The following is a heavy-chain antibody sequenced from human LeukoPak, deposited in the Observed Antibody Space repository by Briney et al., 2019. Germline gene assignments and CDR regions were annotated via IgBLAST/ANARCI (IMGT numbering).Heavy chain of an antibody. CDR3: ARQVDILTGYYYYYGMDV. V-gene: IGHV5-51*01. CDR2: IYPGDSDT. CDR1: RYSFTSYC. J-gene: IGHJ6*02. D-gene: IGHD3-9*01. Sequence: GESLKISCNGPRYSFTSYCIGWVRQMPGKGLEWMGIIYPGDSDTRYSPSFQGQVTISADKSISTAYLQWSSLKASDTAMYYCARQVDILTGYYYYYGMDVRGQGTTVTVSS.